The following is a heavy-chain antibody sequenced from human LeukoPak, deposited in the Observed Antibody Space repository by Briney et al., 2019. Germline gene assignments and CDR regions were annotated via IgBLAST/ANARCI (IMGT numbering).Heavy chain of an antibody. CDR2: MHYSGST. CDR1: GGSISGYY. V-gene: IGHV4-59*01. J-gene: IGHJ6*02. D-gene: IGHD1-26*01. CDR3: ARGWERVGGLDV. Sequence: SETLSLTCTVSGGSISGYYWNWIRQPPGKGLEWIGYMHYSGSTSYNPSLKSRVTISLDTSQSQVSLKMRSVTAADTAAYYCARGWERVGGLDVWGQGTTVTVSS.